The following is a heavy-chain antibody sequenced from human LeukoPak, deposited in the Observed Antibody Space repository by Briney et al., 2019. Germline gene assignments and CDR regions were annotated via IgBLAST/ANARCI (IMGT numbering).Heavy chain of an antibody. CDR3: ARGRDYSTSLDYYYLDV. CDR1: GGSISGYY. D-gene: IGHD4-11*01. Sequence: SDTLSLTCSVSGGSISGYYWSWIRQSPGKGLEWIWFIYYSGSSNYNPVLKSRVTISIDTSKNQFSLKLSSVTPADTAVYYCARGRDYSTSLDYYYLDVWGKGTTVTFSS. CDR2: IYYSGSS. V-gene: IGHV4-59*07. J-gene: IGHJ6*03.